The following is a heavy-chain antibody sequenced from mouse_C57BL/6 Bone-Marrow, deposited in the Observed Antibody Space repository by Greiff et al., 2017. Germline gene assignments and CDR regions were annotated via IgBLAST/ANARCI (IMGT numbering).Heavy chain of an antibody. CDR2: IYPRSGNT. CDR3: ARSHSLYYGSSYWYFDV. D-gene: IGHD1-1*01. V-gene: IGHV1-81*01. CDR1: GYTFTSYG. Sequence: QVQLKQSGAELARPGASVKLSCKASGYTFTSYGISWVKQRTGQGLEWIGEIYPRSGNTYYNEKFKGKATLTADKSSSTAYMELRSLTSEDSAVYFCARSHSLYYGSSYWYFDVWGTGTTVTVSS. J-gene: IGHJ1*03.